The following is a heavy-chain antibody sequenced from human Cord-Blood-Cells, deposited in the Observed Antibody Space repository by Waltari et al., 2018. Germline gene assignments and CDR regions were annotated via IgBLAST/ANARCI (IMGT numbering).Heavy chain of an antibody. CDR1: GGSISSSSYY. Sequence: QLQLQESGPGLVKPSETLSLTCPVSGGSISSSSYYWGWIRQPTGKGLEWIGRIYYRGSTYCNPSLKSRVTISVDTAKNQFSLKLSSVTAADTAVYYCAESATVVTPYYFDYWGQGTLVTVSS. J-gene: IGHJ4*02. V-gene: IGHV4-39*01. CDR2: IYYRGST. D-gene: IGHD4-17*01. CDR3: AESATVVTPYYFDY.